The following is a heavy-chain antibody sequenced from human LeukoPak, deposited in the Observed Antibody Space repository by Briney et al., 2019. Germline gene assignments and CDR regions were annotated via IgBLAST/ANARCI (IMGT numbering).Heavy chain of an antibody. V-gene: IGHV1-8*01. D-gene: IGHD3-22*01. J-gene: IGHJ4*02. CDR2: MNPNSGNT. Sequence: GASVKVSCKASGYTFTSYDINWVRQAPGQGLEWMGWMNPNSGNTGYAQKFQGRVTMTRNTSISTAYMELSSLRSEDTAVYYCARQDYYDSSGYIDDYWGQGTLVTVSS. CDR3: ARQDYYDSSGYIDDY. CDR1: GYTFTSYD.